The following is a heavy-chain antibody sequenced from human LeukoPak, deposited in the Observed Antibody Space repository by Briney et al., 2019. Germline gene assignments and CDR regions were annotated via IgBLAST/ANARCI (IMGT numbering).Heavy chain of an antibody. CDR1: GFTVSSNY. J-gene: IGHJ4*02. V-gene: IGHV3-53*01. Sequence: GGSLRLSCAASGFTVSSNYMSWVRQAPGKGLEWVSVIYSGGSTYYADSVKGRFTISRDNSKNTLYLQMNSLRAEDTAVYYCARHDAGGYSYGFDYWGQGTLVIVSS. CDR2: IYSGGST. CDR3: ARHDAGGYSYGFDY. D-gene: IGHD5-18*01.